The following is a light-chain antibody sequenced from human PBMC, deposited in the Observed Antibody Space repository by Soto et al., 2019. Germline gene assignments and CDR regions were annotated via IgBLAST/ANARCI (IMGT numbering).Light chain of an antibody. CDR3: QQYDNWPPLT. Sequence: EIVMTQSPATLSVSPGERATLSCRATQSVSSNLAWYQQKPGQAPRLLIYGASTRATGIPARFSGSGSGTEFILTISSLQSEDFAVYYCQQYDNWPPLTFGQGTRLEIE. V-gene: IGKV3-15*01. CDR1: QSVSSN. J-gene: IGKJ5*01. CDR2: GAS.